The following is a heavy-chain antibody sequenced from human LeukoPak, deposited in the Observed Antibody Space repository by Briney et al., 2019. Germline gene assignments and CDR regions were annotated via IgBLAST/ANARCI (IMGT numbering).Heavy chain of an antibody. D-gene: IGHD3-22*01. CDR3: TTSPRHYYDSSGYTDAFDI. V-gene: IGHV3-23*01. CDR2: ISGSGGST. J-gene: IGHJ3*02. CDR1: GFTFSSYA. Sequence: GGSLRLSCATSGFTFSSYAMSWVRQAPGKGLEWVSAISGSGGSTYYADSVKGRFTISRDNSKNTLYLQMNSLKTEDTAVYYCTTSPRHYYDSSGYTDAFDIWGQGTMVTVSS.